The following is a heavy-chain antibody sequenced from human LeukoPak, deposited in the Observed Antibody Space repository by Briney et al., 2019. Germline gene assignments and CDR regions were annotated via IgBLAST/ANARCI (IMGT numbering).Heavy chain of an antibody. D-gene: IGHD5-18*01. J-gene: IGHJ4*02. V-gene: IGHV3-64*04. CDR2: ITPNADRI. CDR1: GFTFSTYV. CDR3: ARYVDTTMLT. Sequence: GGSLRLSCSASGFTFSTYVMHWVRQAPGKGLEYVSTITPNADRIYYADSVEGRFTISRDNSKNSLYLQMNSLRDEDTAVYYCARYVDTTMLTWGQGTLVTVSS.